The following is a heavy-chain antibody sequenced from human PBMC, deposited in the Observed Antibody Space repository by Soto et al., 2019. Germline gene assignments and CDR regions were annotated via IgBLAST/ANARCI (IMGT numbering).Heavy chain of an antibody. CDR1: GYTFTGYY. D-gene: IGHD6-13*01. CDR3: ARETTYSRTGAFDI. J-gene: IGHJ3*02. Sequence: ASVKVSCKASGYTFTGYYKHWVRQAPGQGLEWMGWINPNSGGTNYAQKFQGWVTMTRDTSISTAYMELSRLRSDDTAVYYCARETTYSRTGAFDIWGQGTMVTVSS. CDR2: INPNSGGT. V-gene: IGHV1-2*04.